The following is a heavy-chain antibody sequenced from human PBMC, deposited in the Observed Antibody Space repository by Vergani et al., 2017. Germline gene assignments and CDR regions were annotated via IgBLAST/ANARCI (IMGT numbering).Heavy chain of an antibody. CDR2: ISGSGGST. CDR3: AKEPTVAGTGTFSRLDDY. J-gene: IGHJ4*02. CDR1: GFTFSSYA. D-gene: IGHD6-19*01. Sequence: EVQLLESGGGLVQPGGSLRLSCAASGFTFSSYAMSWVRQAPGKGLEWVSAISGSGGSTYYADSVKGRFTISRDNSKNTLYLQMHSLRAEDTAVYYCAKEPTVAGTGTFSRLDDYWGQGTLVTVSA. V-gene: IGHV3-23*01.